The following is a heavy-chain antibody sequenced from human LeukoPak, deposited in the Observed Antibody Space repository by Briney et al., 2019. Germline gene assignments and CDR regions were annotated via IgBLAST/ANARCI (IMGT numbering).Heavy chain of an antibody. CDR2: IRYDGSNK. V-gene: IGHV3-30*02. J-gene: IGHJ4*02. D-gene: IGHD3-22*01. CDR1: GFTFSRYG. Sequence: PGGTLRLSCAASGFTFSRYGMHWVRQAPAKGLEWVGFIRYDGSNKYYADSVKGRFTISRDNSKNTLYLQMNSLRAEDTAVYYCAKDRYYYDSSGYVDYWGQGTLVTVSS. CDR3: AKDRYYYDSSGYVDY.